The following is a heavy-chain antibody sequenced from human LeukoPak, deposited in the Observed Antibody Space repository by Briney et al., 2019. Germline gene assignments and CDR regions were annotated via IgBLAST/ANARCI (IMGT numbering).Heavy chain of an antibody. D-gene: IGHD1-20*01. CDR1: GGSISSYY. CDR3: ARDIAGFAEKNWFDP. CDR2: IYTSGST. J-gene: IGHJ5*02. V-gene: IGHV4-4*07. Sequence: SETLSLTCTVSGGSISSYYWSWIRQPAGTGLEWIRRIYTSGSTNYNPSLKSRVTMSVDTSKNQFSLKLSSVTAADTAVYYCARDIAGFAEKNWFDPWGQGTLVTVSS.